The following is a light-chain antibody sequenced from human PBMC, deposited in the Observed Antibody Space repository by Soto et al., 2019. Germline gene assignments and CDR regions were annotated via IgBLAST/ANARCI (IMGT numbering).Light chain of an antibody. J-gene: IGLJ2*01. Sequence: QAVVTQPPSASGAPGQGVTISCSGTSSNIGSTTVNWYQQVPGTAPKLLIHSNSQRPSGVPDRFSGSRSGTSASLAISGLQSDDEADYYCSSYTSSGTQVFGGGTKLTVL. CDR1: SSNIGSTT. V-gene: IGLV1-44*01. CDR3: SSYTSSGTQV. CDR2: SNS.